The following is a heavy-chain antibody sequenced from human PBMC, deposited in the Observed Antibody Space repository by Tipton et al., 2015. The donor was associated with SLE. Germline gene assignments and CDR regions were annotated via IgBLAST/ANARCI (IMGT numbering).Heavy chain of an antibody. CDR3: ARQRNWNRRGALDV. D-gene: IGHD1-1*01. V-gene: IGHV4-59*01. Sequence: TLSLTCSVYGGSMGTYYWSWIRQSPERGLEWIGHIYYAGTTNYNPSPESRVTMSVDTSSNQIFLRVSSVTAADTAIYYCARQRNWNRRGALDVWGQGTMVTVSS. CDR1: GGSMGTYY. J-gene: IGHJ3*01. CDR2: IYYAGTT.